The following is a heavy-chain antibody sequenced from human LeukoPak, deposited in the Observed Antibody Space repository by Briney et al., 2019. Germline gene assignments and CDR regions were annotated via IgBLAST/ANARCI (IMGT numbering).Heavy chain of an antibody. V-gene: IGHV4-59*05. CDR3: AVLTGPYLGYMDV. J-gene: IGHJ6*03. CDR1: GFTFSSYA. CDR2: ISYSGTT. D-gene: IGHD1-14*01. Sequence: GSLRLSCAASGFTFSSYALSWVRQAPGKGLEWIGSISYSGTTYYNPSLKSRVTISVDTSKNQFSLKLSSVTAADTAVYYCAVLTGPYLGYMDVWGKGTTVTVAS.